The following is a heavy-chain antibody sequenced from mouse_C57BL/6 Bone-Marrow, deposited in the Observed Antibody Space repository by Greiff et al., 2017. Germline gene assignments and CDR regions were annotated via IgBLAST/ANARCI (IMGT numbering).Heavy chain of an antibody. D-gene: IGHD2-4*01. V-gene: IGHV1-54*01. CDR3: ARSKLRRGGYAMDY. CDR1: GYAFTNYL. Sequence: QVQLKESGAELVRPGTSVKVSCKASGYAFTNYLIEWVKQRPGQGLEWIGVINPGSGGTNYNEKFKGKATLTADKSSSTAYMQLSSLTSEDSAVYFCARSKLRRGGYAMDYWGQGTSVTVSS. CDR2: INPGSGGT. J-gene: IGHJ4*01.